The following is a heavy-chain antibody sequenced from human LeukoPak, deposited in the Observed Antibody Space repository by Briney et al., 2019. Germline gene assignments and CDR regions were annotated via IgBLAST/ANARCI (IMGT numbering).Heavy chain of an antibody. V-gene: IGHV4-4*07. CDR2: IYTSGST. CDR3: ARGRGIVGATAKPPDQ. J-gene: IGHJ4*02. D-gene: IGHD1-26*01. CDR1: GGSISSYY. Sequence: SETLSLTCTVSGGSISSYYWSWIRQPAGKGLEWIGRIYTSGSTNYNPSLKSRVAISVDTSKNQFSLKLSPVTAADTAVYYCARGRGIVGATAKPPDQWGQGTLVTVSS.